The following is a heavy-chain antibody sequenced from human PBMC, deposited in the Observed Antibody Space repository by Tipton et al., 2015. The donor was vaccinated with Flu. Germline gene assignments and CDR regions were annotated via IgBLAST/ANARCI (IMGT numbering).Heavy chain of an antibody. CDR1: GFTFSSYG. V-gene: IGHV3-33*01. Sequence: SLRLSCAASGFTFSSYGMHWVRQAPGKGLEWVAVIWYDGSNKYYADSVKGRFTISRDNSKNTLYLQMNSLRAEDTAVYYCARGPTYDYVWGSRTLDYWGQGTLVTVSS. J-gene: IGHJ4*02. CDR3: ARGPTYDYVWGSRTLDY. CDR2: IWYDGSNK. D-gene: IGHD3-16*01.